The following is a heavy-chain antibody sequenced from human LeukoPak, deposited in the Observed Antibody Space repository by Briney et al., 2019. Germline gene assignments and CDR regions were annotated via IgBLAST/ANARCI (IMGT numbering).Heavy chain of an antibody. D-gene: IGHD1-26*01. Sequence: ASVKVSFKASGGTFSSYAISWVRQAPGQGLEWMGRIIPILGIANYAQKFQGRVTITADKSTSTAYMELSSLRSEATAVYYCASSVGERDAFDIWGQGTMVTVSS. V-gene: IGHV1-69*04. CDR1: GGTFSSYA. CDR3: ASSVGERDAFDI. CDR2: IIPILGIA. J-gene: IGHJ3*02.